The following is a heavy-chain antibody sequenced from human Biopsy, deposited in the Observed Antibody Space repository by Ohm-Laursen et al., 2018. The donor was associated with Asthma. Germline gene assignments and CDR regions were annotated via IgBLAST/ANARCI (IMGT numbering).Heavy chain of an antibody. D-gene: IGHD5-12*01. CDR3: ARGYSGSDRIVYYYSGLEV. CDR2: LIPVLGTP. J-gene: IGHJ6*02. CDR1: GDSFSNYA. Sequence: SSVKVSCNSSGDSFSNYAISWVRQAPGQGLEWIGGLIPVLGTPGHEQMFEGRVTITADESTSTAYMELSSLSSEDTAVYYCARGYSGSDRIVYYYSGLEVWGQGTTVTVSS. V-gene: IGHV1-69*01.